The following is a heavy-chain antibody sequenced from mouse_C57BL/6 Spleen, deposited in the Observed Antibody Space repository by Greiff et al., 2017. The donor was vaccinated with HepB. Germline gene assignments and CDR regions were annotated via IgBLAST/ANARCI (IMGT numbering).Heavy chain of an antibody. CDR1: GFTFSSYG. V-gene: IGHV5-6*02. CDR2: ISTGGSYT. Sequence: DVMLVESGGDLVKPGGSLKLSCAASGFTFSSYGMSWVRQTPDKRLEWVATISTGGSYTYYPDSVKGRFTISRDNAKNTLYLQMSSLKSEDTAMYYCARHGSYFDYWGQGTTRTVSS. D-gene: IGHD2-2*01. CDR3: ARHGSYFDY. J-gene: IGHJ2*01.